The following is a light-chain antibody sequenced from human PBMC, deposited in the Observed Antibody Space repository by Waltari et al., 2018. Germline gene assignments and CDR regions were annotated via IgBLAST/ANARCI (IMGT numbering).Light chain of an antibody. CDR1: SVHSSYH. CDR2: VTSGGSH. Sequence: QFVLTQSPSAAASLGASVKPNCILSSVHSSYHIAGHQQRPETGPRYLMKVTSGGSHIKGDVISNRFSGSSSGAERYLTISSLQSEDEADYYCQTSDTGEVVFGGGTRLTAL. V-gene: IGLV4-69*01. J-gene: IGLJ3*02. CDR3: QTSDTGEVV.